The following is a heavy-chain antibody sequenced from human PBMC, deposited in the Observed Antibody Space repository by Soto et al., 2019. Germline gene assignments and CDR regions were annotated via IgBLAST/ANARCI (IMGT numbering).Heavy chain of an antibody. CDR1: GFTFSRFW. V-gene: IGHV3-7*03. Sequence: GGSLRLSCAVSGFTFSRFWMGWVRQAPGRGLEWVANIQQDGSEKYYVDSVKGRFTMSKDNVKNSLYLQMDSLGAEDTAVYYCARVRYGGYSYYFDYWGQGALVTVSS. CDR2: IQQDGSEK. J-gene: IGHJ4*02. CDR3: ARVRYGGYSYYFDY. D-gene: IGHD4-17*01.